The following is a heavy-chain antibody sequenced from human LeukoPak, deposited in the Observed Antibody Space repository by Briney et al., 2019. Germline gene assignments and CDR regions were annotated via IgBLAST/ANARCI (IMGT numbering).Heavy chain of an antibody. CDR3: ARGLPHRRYYDSSGYYSYYFDY. J-gene: IGHJ4*02. V-gene: IGHV1-46*01. CDR2: INPSGGST. CDR1: GYTFTSYY. D-gene: IGHD3-22*01. Sequence: ASVKVSCKASGYTFTSYYMHWVRQAPGQGLEWMGIINPSGGSTSYAQKFQGRVTMTTDTSTSTAYMELRSLRSDDTAVYYCARGLPHRRYYDSSGYYSYYFDYWGQGTLVTVSS.